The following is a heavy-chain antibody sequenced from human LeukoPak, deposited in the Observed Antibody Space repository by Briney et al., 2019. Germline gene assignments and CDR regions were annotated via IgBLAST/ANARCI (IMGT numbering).Heavy chain of an antibody. J-gene: IGHJ4*02. D-gene: IGHD2-15*01. CDR3: ARVSFADGGYSEY. Sequence: GGSLRLSCAASGFTFSTYEMNWVRQAPGKGLEWVSYISSSGSTIYYADSLKGRFTISRDNAKNSLYLQMNSLRAEDTAVYYCARVSFADGGYSEYWGQGTLVTVSS. V-gene: IGHV3-48*03. CDR2: ISSSGSTI. CDR1: GFTFSTYE.